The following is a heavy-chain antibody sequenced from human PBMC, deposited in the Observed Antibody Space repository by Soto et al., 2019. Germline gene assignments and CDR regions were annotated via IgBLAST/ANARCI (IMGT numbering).Heavy chain of an antibody. CDR3: ARSSLTFFGGVVPDFDS. J-gene: IGHJ4*02. CDR1: GASVSHYS. V-gene: IGHV4-4*09. D-gene: IGHD3-3*01. Sequence: LSLTCDVSGASVSHYSWSWIRQPPGKGLEWLGYMSSSGDSISNPALKSRITISLDMSRNHASLNLSSLTVADTAVYYCARSSLTFFGGVVPDFDSWGPGTLVTVSS. CDR2: MSSSGDS.